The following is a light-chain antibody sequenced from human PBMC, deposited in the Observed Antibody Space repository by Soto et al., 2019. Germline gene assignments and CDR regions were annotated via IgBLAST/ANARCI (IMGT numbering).Light chain of an antibody. V-gene: IGLV1-51*01. CDR2: END. CDR1: SSNIGNDY. CDR3: ATCDSTLAAGV. Sequence: QSVLTQPPSVSAAPGQKVTISCSGGSSNIGNDYVAWYLQLPGAAPKLLIYENDKRPSVIPDRFSGSKSGTSATLGITGLQTGEEDYYCCATCDSTLAAGVFGGGTKVTVL. J-gene: IGLJ3*02.